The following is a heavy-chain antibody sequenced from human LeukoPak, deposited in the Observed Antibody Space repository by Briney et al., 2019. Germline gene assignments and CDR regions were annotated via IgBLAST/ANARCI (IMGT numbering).Heavy chain of an antibody. D-gene: IGHD5-18*01. CDR1: GFTFSSYG. CDR2: IRFDGSNK. J-gene: IGHJ3*02. V-gene: IGHV3-30*02. CDR3: ALAYSYGRDAFDI. Sequence: TGGSLRLSCAASGFTFSSYGMHWVRQAPGKGLEWVAFIRFDGSNKYYEDSVKGRFTISRDNSKSTLYLQMNSLRVEDTAVYYCALAYSYGRDAFDIWGQGTMVTVSS.